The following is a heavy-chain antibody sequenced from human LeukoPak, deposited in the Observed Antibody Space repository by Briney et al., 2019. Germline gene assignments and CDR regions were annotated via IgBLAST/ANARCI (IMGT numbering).Heavy chain of an antibody. CDR1: GYTFTSNY. CDR3: ARDQEGFDY. J-gene: IGHJ4*02. V-gene: IGHV1-46*01. CDR2: IYPRDGST. Sequence: GASVTVSYTASGYTFTSNYIHWVRQAPGQGLEWMGMIYPRDGSTSYAQKFQGRVTVTRDTSTSTVHMELSGLRSEDTAVYYCARDQEGFDYWGQGTLVTVSS.